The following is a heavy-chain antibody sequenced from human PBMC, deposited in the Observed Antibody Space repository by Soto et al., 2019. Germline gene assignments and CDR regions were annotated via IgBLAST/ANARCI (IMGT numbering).Heavy chain of an antibody. J-gene: IGHJ4*02. CDR1: GGSISSYY. D-gene: IGHD5-18*01. V-gene: IGHV4-59*01. Sequence: SETLSLTCTVSGGSISSYYWSWIRQPPGKGLEWIGYIYYSGSTNYNPSLKSRVTISVDTSKNQFSLKLSSVTAADTAVYYCARDMDTAMFDWGQGTLVTVSS. CDR3: ARDMDTAMFD. CDR2: IYYSGST.